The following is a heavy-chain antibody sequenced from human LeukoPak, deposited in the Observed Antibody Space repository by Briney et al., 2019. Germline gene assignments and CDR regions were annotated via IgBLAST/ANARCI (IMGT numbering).Heavy chain of an antibody. V-gene: IGHV3-21*01. J-gene: IGHJ1*01. CDR2: ISSSSSYI. Sequence: GGSLRLSCAASGFTFSSYSMNWVRQAPGKGLEWVSSISSSSSYIYYADSVKGRFTISRDNAKNSLYLQMNSLRAEDTAVYYCARAGDYYDSSGSWYFQHWGQGTLVTVSS. CDR3: ARAGDYYDSSGSWYFQH. CDR1: GFTFSSYS. D-gene: IGHD3-22*01.